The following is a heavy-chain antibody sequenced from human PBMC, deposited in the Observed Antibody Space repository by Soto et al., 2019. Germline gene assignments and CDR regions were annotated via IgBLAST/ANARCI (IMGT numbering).Heavy chain of an antibody. V-gene: IGHV3-48*02. CDR1: GVTFSDSS. J-gene: IGHJ4*02. D-gene: IGHD1-26*01. CDR2: ISGSSKTI. Sequence: GGSLRLSCAASGVTFSDSSMNWVRQAPGKGLEWVSYISGSSKTIYYADSVKGRFTISRDNAKNSVYLQMNSLRDEDTAVYYCARDKKWAFDYWGQGALVTVSS. CDR3: ARDKKWAFDY.